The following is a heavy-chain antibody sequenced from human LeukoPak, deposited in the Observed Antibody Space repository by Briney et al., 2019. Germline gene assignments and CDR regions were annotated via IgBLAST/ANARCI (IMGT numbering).Heavy chain of an antibody. J-gene: IGHJ4*02. V-gene: IGHV4-39*07. CDR2: IYYSGST. Sequence: SETLSLTCTVSGGSISSSSYYWGWIRQPPGKGLEWIGSIYYSGSTYYNPSLKSRVTISVDTSKNQFSLKLSSVTAADTAVYYCATTPGGIAAAVDYWGQGTLVTVSS. CDR1: GGSISSSSYY. D-gene: IGHD6-13*01. CDR3: ATTPGGIAAAVDY.